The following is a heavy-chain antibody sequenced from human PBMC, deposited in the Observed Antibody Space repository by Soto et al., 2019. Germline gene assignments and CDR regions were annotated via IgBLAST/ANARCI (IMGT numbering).Heavy chain of an antibody. J-gene: IGHJ5*02. CDR2: IRSKAYGGTT. D-gene: IGHD3-22*01. CDR3: STNYYDSSGYDNWFDP. V-gene: IGHV3-49*03. Sequence: SLRLSCTASGFTFGDYAMSWFRQAPGKGLEWVGFIRSKAYGGTTHYAASVKGRFTISRDDSKSIAYLQMNSLKTEDTAVYYFSTNYYDSSGYDNWFDPWGQGTLVTVSS. CDR1: GFTFGDYA.